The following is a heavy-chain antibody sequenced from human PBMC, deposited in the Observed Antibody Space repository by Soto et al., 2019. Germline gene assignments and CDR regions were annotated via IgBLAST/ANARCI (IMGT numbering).Heavy chain of an antibody. Sequence: EVQLVETGGGLIQPGGSLRLSCGASGFTVSSNYMSWVRQAPGKGLEWVSVIYSGGSTYYADSVKGRFTISRDNSKNTLYLQMNSLRAEDTAVYYCATRLGIAVAGVMDVWGQGTTVTVSS. CDR3: ATRLGIAVAGVMDV. J-gene: IGHJ6*02. CDR1: GFTVSSNY. CDR2: IYSGGST. V-gene: IGHV3-53*02. D-gene: IGHD6-19*01.